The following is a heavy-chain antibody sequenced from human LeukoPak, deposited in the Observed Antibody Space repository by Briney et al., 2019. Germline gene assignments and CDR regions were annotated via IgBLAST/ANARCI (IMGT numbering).Heavy chain of an antibody. J-gene: IGHJ4*02. Sequence: SETLSLTCTVSGYSISSGYYWGWIRQPSGKGLEWIGSIYHSGSTYYNPSLKSRVTISVDTSKNQFSLKLSSVTAADTAVYYCARDTSGSADYWGQGTLVTVSS. CDR3: ARDTSGSADY. CDR1: GYSISSGYY. CDR2: IYHSGST. D-gene: IGHD3-10*01. V-gene: IGHV4-38-2*02.